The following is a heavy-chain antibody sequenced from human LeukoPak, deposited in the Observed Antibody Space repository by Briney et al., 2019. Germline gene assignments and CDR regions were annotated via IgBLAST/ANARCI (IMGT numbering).Heavy chain of an antibody. V-gene: IGHV3-23*01. D-gene: IGHD3-10*01. CDR3: AKRGIVIRAVIIIGFHKEAYYFDY. CDR1: GITLSNYG. Sequence: PGGSLRLSCVVSGITLSNYGMSWVRQAPGKGLELVSGISERGGSTNYADSVKGRFIISIDTSKNTVYLQMNSLTVEDTAVYFCAKRGIVIRAVIIIGFHKEAYYFDYWGQGILVTVSS. J-gene: IGHJ4*02. CDR2: ISERGGST.